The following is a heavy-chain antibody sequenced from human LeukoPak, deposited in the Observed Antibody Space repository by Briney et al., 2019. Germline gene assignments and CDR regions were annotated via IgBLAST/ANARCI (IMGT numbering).Heavy chain of an antibody. V-gene: IGHV3-23*01. CDR3: AKGGVVVVPAAISDAFDI. Sequence: GGSLRLSCAASGLTFSTSPMNWVRLAPGNRLEWVSTSGTSGDTYYADSVKGRFTISRDNSKNTLYLQMNSLRAEDTAVYYCAKGGVVVVPAAISDAFDIWGQGTMVTVSS. CDR2: SGTSGDT. D-gene: IGHD2-2*01. CDR1: GLTFSTSP. J-gene: IGHJ3*02.